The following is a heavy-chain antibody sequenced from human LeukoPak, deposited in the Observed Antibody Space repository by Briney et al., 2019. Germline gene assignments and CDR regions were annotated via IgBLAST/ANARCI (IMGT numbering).Heavy chain of an antibody. D-gene: IGHD6-19*01. CDR2: ISGSGGST. CDR1: GGSISSGGYY. Sequence: PSETLSLTCTVSGGSISSGGYYWSWVRQAPGKGLEWVSAISGSGGSTYYADSVKGRFTISRDNSKNTLYLQMNSLRAEDTAVYYCAKGQGAVASSSDYWGQGTLVTVSS. J-gene: IGHJ4*02. CDR3: AKGQGAVASSSDY. V-gene: IGHV3-23*01.